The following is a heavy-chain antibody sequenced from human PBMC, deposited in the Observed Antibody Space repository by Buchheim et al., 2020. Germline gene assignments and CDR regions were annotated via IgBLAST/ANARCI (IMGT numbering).Heavy chain of an antibody. D-gene: IGHD2-15*01. CDR2: INHSGST. CDR1: GGSFSGYY. CDR3: ARGGRYCSGGSCYNWFDP. V-gene: IGHV4-34*01. Sequence: QVQLQQSGAGLLKPSETLSLTCAVSGGSFSGYYWSWIRQPPGKGLEWIGEINHSGSTNYNPSLKSRVTISVDTSKNQFSLKLSSVSAADTAVYYCARGGRYCSGGSCYNWFDPWGQGTL. J-gene: IGHJ5*02.